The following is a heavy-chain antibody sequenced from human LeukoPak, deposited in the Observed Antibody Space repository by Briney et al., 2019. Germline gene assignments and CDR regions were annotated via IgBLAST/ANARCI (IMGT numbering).Heavy chain of an antibody. Sequence: GGSLRLSCAACGFTLSTYSMNWVRQAPGKGLEWVSYITGSSRTIYYADSVRGRFTISRDNARNSLYLQMNSLREDDTAVYYCARDLGRGYGMDVWGQGTTVTVSS. CDR1: GFTLSTYS. CDR3: ARDLGRGYGMDV. D-gene: IGHD2-15*01. CDR2: ITGSSRTI. J-gene: IGHJ6*02. V-gene: IGHV3-48*02.